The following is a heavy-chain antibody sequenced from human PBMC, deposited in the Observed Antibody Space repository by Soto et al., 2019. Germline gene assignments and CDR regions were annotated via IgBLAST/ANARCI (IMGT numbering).Heavy chain of an antibody. J-gene: IGHJ4*02. V-gene: IGHV3-9*01. CDR1: GFTFDDYA. CDR2: ISWNSGSI. Sequence: PGGSLRLSCAASGFTFDDYAMHWVRQAPGKSLEWVSGISWNSGSIGYADSVKGRFTISRDNAKNSLYLQMNSLRAEDTALYYCARWSYLDYWGQGTRVTVSS. D-gene: IGHD3-3*01. CDR3: ARWSYLDY.